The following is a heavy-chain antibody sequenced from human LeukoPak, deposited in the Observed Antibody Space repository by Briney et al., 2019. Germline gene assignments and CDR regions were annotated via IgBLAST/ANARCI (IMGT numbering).Heavy chain of an antibody. D-gene: IGHD6-13*01. V-gene: IGHV3-23*01. CDR2: ISGSDDGT. CDR3: ARSLPYGTTWYGRSDF. Sequence: GGSLRLSCVASGFTFRNCGMTWVRQAPGKGLEWVSTISGSDDGTYYADSVRGRFTISRDNAMNSLYLQVNSLRAEDTAIYYCARSLPYGTTWYGRSDFWGQGTLVTVSS. CDR1: GFTFRNCG. J-gene: IGHJ4*02.